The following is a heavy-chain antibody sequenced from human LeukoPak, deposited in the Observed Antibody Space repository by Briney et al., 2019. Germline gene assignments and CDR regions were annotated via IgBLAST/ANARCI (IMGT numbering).Heavy chain of an antibody. J-gene: IGHJ3*02. CDR1: GFTLSSYW. Sequence: GGSLRLSCAASGFTLSSYWMHWVRQTPGKGPVWVSRINSDGSSTSYADSVKGRFTISRDNSKNTLYLQMNGLRVEDTAVYYCVREGPRGLAFDIWGQGTMVTVSS. CDR2: INSDGSST. V-gene: IGHV3-74*01. CDR3: VREGPRGLAFDI. D-gene: IGHD3/OR15-3a*01.